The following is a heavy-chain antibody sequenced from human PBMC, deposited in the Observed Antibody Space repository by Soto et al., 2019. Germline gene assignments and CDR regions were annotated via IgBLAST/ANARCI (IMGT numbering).Heavy chain of an antibody. V-gene: IGHV3-21*01. Sequence: EVQLVESGGGLIKLGGSLRLSCAASGFTFSSYSMNWVRQAPGKGLEWVSSISSGTGYMYYADSVKGRFTISRDNAKNSLYLQMNSLRAEDTAVYFCARAIGYAFDIWGQGTMVTVSS. CDR1: GFTFSSYS. CDR3: ARAIGYAFDI. D-gene: IGHD3-22*01. CDR2: ISSGTGYM. J-gene: IGHJ3*02.